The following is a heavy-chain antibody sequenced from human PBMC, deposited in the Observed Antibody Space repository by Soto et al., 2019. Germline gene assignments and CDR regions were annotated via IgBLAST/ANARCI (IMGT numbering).Heavy chain of an antibody. CDR2: ISYDGSNK. J-gene: IGHJ6*02. Sequence: GGSLRLSCAASGFTFSSYGMHWVRQAPGKGLEWVAVISYDGSNKYYAVSVKGRFTISRDNSKNTLYLQMNSLRAEDTALYYCAKEGIQLWLSFGTYGMDVWGQGTTVTVSS. CDR1: GFTFSSYG. CDR3: AKEGIQLWLSFGTYGMDV. V-gene: IGHV3-30*18. D-gene: IGHD5-18*01.